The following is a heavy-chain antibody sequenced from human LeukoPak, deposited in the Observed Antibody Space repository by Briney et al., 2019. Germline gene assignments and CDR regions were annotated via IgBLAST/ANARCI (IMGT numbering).Heavy chain of an antibody. Sequence: GGSLRPSCAASGFTFSSYSMNWVRQAPGKGLEWVSSISSSSYIYYADSVKGRFTISRDNAKNSLYLQMNSLRAEDTAVYYCARVGAEDAFDIWGQGTMVTVSS. D-gene: IGHD3-16*01. CDR1: GFTFSSYS. CDR2: ISSSSYI. CDR3: ARVGAEDAFDI. V-gene: IGHV3-21*01. J-gene: IGHJ3*02.